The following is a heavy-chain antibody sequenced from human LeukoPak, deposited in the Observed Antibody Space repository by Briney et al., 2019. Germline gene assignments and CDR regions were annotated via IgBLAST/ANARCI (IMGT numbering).Heavy chain of an antibody. CDR1: GGSFSGYY. CDR2: INHSGST. D-gene: IGHD2-2*01. V-gene: IGHV4-34*01. CDR3: ARGTSDIVVVPAAPIIPYYYYMDV. J-gene: IGHJ6*03. Sequence: PSETLSLTCAVYGGSFSGYYWSWIRQPPGKGLEWIGEINHSGSTHYNPSLKSRVTISVDTSKNQFSLKLSSVTAADTAVYYCARGTSDIVVVPAAPIIPYYYYMDVWGKGTTVTVSS.